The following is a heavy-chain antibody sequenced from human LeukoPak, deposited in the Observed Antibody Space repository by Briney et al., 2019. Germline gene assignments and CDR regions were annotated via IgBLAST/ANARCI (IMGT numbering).Heavy chain of an antibody. V-gene: IGHV6-1*01. J-gene: IGHJ4*02. D-gene: IGHD2-21*02. CDR2: TYYRSKWYN. CDR3: AAAYCGGDCYLDY. Sequence: SQTLSLTCAISGDSVSSNSGAWNWIRQSPSRGLEWLGRTYYRSKWYNDHAVSVKSRITINPDTSKNQFSLQLNSVTPEDTAVYYCAAAYCGGDCYLDYWGRGTLVTVSS. CDR1: GDSVSSNSGA.